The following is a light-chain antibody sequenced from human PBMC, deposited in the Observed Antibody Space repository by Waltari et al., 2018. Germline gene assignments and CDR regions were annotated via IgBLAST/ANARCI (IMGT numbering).Light chain of an antibody. Sequence: QSVLTQPPSASGTPGQGVTISCSGSRSNIGTNTVTWYQQPPGTAPKVLMYSNNQRPSGVPDRFSGSKSGTSASLAVSGLQSEDEGDYYCATWDDSLNGVVFGGGTKLTVL. J-gene: IGLJ2*01. CDR3: ATWDDSLNGVV. CDR1: RSNIGTNT. CDR2: SNN. V-gene: IGLV1-44*01.